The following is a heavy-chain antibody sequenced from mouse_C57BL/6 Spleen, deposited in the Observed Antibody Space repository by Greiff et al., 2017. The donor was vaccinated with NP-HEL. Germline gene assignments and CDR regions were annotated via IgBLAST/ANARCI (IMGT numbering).Heavy chain of an antibody. V-gene: IGHV1-82*01. CDR2: IYPGDGDT. J-gene: IGHJ1*03. CDR1: GYAFSSSW. CDR3: ARDYYGSSYWYFDV. Sequence: VQLVESGPELVKPGASVKISCKASGYAFSSSWMNWVKQRPGKGLEWIGRIYPGDGDTNYNGKFKGKATLTADKSSSTAYMQLSSLTSEDSAVYFCARDYYGSSYWYFDVWGTGTTVTVSS. D-gene: IGHD1-1*01.